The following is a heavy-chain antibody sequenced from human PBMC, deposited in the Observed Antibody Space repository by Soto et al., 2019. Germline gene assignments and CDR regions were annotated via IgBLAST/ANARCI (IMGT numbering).Heavy chain of an antibody. CDR1: GFTFSTYS. V-gene: IGHV3-21*01. CDR3: ARTAGYRFDY. CDR2: ISISSTYI. J-gene: IGHJ4*02. Sequence: EVQLVESGGGLVKPGGSLRLSCAASGFTFSTYSMTWVRQAPGRGLEWVSSISISSTYIYYADSVKGRFTISRDNAKNSLFLQMYSGRAEDTAVYYCARTAGYRFDYWGPGTLATVSS. D-gene: IGHD3-9*01.